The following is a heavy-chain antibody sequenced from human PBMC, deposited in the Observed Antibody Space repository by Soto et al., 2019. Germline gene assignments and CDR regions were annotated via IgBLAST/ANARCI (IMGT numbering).Heavy chain of an antibody. Sequence: QMQLVQSGPEVKKPGTSVKVSCKASGFTFTSSSMQWVRRARGQRLEWIGWIVVGSGNTNYAQKFQERVTITRDMSKSTAYMELSRLRSEDTAVYYCAADSQGSSGWYGDAFDIWGQGTMVTVSS. CDR2: IVVGSGNT. J-gene: IGHJ3*02. CDR1: GFTFTSSS. CDR3: AADSQGSSGWYGDAFDI. V-gene: IGHV1-58*02. D-gene: IGHD6-19*01.